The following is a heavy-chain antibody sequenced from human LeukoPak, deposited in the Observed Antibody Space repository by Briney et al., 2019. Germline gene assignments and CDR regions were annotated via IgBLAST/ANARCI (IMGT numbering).Heavy chain of an antibody. J-gene: IGHJ4*02. V-gene: IGHV1-18*01. D-gene: IGHD3-22*01. CDR2: ISAYNGNT. CDR1: GYTFTSYG. CDR3: AREDSSGYYYQLDY. Sequence: ASVKVSRKASGYTFTSYGISWVRQAPGQGLEWMGWISAYNGNTNYAQKLQGRVTMTTDTSTSTAYMELRSPRSDDTAVYYCAREDSSGYYYQLDYWGQGTLVTVSS.